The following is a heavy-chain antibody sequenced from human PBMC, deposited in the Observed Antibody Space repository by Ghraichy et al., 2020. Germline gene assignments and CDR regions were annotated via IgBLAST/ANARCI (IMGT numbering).Heavy chain of an antibody. J-gene: IGHJ6*03. CDR3: ARDGRPSGSNLARYYYYYMDV. CDR1: GGSVSSNSFF. D-gene: IGHD1-26*01. CDR2: IYYSGSA. Sequence: SETLSLTCTVSGGSVSSNSFFWSWIRQTPGKGLEWIGHIYYSGSASVNPSLRSRVTISLDTSNNQFSLKLSSVTAADTAVYYCARDGRPSGSNLARYYYYYMDVWGKGTTVTVSS. V-gene: IGHV4-61*01.